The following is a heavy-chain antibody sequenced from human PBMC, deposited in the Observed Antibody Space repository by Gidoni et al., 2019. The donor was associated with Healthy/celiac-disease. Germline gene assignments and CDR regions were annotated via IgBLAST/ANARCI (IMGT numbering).Heavy chain of an antibody. Sequence: EVQLLESGGGLVQPGGSLRLSCAASGFPFSSYAMSWVRQAPGKGLEWVSAISGSGGSTYYADSVKGRFTISRDNSKNTLYLQMNSLRAEDTAVYYCAKPGLGFGEYRPWDYFDYWGQGTLVTVYS. CDR1: GFPFSSYA. CDR3: AKPGLGFGEYRPWDYFDY. D-gene: IGHD3-10*01. J-gene: IGHJ4*02. V-gene: IGHV3-23*01. CDR2: ISGSGGST.